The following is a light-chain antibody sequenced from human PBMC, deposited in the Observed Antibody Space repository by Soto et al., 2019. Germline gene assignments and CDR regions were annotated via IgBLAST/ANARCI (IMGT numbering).Light chain of an antibody. CDR1: QSVSSY. CDR2: DAS. CDR3: QQCSIWPL. V-gene: IGKV3-11*01. J-gene: IGKJ5*01. Sequence: EIVLTQSPATLSLSPGERATLSCRASQSVSSYLAWYQQKPGQAPRLLIYDASNRATGIPARFSGSGSGTDFSLPIRILEPEVFAVYHFQQCSIWPLFGQGTRLEIE.